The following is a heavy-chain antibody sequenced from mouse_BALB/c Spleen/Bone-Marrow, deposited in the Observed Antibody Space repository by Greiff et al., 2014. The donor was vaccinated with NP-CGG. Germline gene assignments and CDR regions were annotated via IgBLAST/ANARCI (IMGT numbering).Heavy chain of an antibody. CDR3: ARSCYYSRSYLDY. Sequence: EVQLQQSGPELVKPGASVKISCKASGYSFTGYFMNWVMQSHGKSLEWIGRINPYNGDTFYNQKFKGKATLTVDKSSSTAHMELRSLASEDSAVYYCARSCYYSRSYLDYWGQGTTLTFSS. J-gene: IGHJ2*01. V-gene: IGHV1-20*02. CDR2: INPYNGDT. CDR1: GYSFTGYF. D-gene: IGHD1-1*01.